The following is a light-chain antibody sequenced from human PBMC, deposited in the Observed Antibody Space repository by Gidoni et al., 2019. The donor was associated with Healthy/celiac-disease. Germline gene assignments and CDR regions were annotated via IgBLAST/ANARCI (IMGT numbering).Light chain of an antibody. CDR3: QQYDNPRIT. V-gene: IGKV1-33*01. CDR1: QDISNY. Sequence: DIQMTQSPSSLSASVGDRVTITCQASQDISNYLNWYQQKPGKAPKLLIYDASNLETGVPSRFSGSGSGTDFTFTISSLQPEDIATYYCQQYDNPRITFGGGTEVEIK. CDR2: DAS. J-gene: IGKJ4*01.